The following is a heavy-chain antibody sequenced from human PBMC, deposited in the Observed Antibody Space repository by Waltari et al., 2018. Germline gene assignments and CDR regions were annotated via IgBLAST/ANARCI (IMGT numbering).Heavy chain of an antibody. CDR3: AHTAPQYYDFWSGYYWNWFDP. Sequence: QITLKESGPTLVKPTQTLTLTCTFSGFSLSTSGVGVGWIRQPPGKALEWLALIYWNDDKRYSPSLKSRLTITKDTSKNQVVLTMTNMDPVDTATYYCAHTAPQYYDFWSGYYWNWFDPWGQGTLVTVSS. CDR1: GFSLSTSGVG. V-gene: IGHV2-5*01. D-gene: IGHD3-3*01. J-gene: IGHJ5*02. CDR2: IYWNDDK.